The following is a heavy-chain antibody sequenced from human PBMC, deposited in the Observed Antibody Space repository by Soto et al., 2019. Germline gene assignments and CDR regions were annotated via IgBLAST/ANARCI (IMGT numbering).Heavy chain of an antibody. J-gene: IGHJ5*02. D-gene: IGHD3-9*01. V-gene: IGHV4-39*01. CDR1: GGSISSSSYY. Sequence: QLQLQESGPGLVKPSETLSLTCTVSGGSISSSSYYWGWIRQPPGKGLEWIGSIYYSGSTYYNPSLKSRVTISVDTSKNQFSLKLSSVTAADTAVYYCARRLHGFDWSRNWFDPWGQGTLVTVSS. CDR3: ARRLHGFDWSRNWFDP. CDR2: IYYSGST.